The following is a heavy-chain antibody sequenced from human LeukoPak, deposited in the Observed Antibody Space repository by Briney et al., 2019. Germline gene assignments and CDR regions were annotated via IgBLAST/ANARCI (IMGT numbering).Heavy chain of an antibody. D-gene: IGHD3-3*01. J-gene: IGHJ4*02. CDR2: ISSSSSYI. CDR1: GFTFSSYS. V-gene: IGHV3-21*01. CDR3: ARVGGQRYYDFWSGSYYFDY. Sequence: GGSLRLSCAASGFTFSSYSMNWVRQAPGKGLEWVSSISSSSSYIYYADSVKGRFTISRDNAKNSLYLQMNSLRAEDTAVYCCARVGGQRYYDFWSGSYYFDYWGQGTLVTVSS.